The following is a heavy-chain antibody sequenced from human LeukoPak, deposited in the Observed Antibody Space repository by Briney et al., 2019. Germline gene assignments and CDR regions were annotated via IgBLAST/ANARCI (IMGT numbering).Heavy chain of an antibody. CDR1: GYSISSGYY. CDR2: IYHSGST. CDR3: ARDGQQLRAFDI. D-gene: IGHD6-13*01. Sequence: PSETLSLTCTVSGYSISSGYYWGWIRQPPGKGLEWIGSIYHSGSTYYNPSLKSRVTISVDTSKNQFSLKLSSVTAADTAVYYCARDGQQLRAFDIWGQGTMVTVSS. V-gene: IGHV4-38-2*02. J-gene: IGHJ3*02.